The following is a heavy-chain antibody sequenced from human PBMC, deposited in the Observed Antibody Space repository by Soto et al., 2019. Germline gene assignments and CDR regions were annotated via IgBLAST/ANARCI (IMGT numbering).Heavy chain of an antibody. CDR3: AKLFYGSVPYYYYMDV. V-gene: IGHV3-23*01. J-gene: IGHJ6*03. D-gene: IGHD3-10*01. CDR2: ISGSGGST. CDR1: GFTFSSYA. Sequence: EVQLLESGGGLVQPGGSLRLSCAASGFTFSSYAMSWVRQAPGKGLEWVSAISGSGGSTYYADSVKGRFTISRDNSKNTLYLQMNSLRAEDTAVYYCAKLFYGSVPYYYYMDVWGKGTTVTVSS.